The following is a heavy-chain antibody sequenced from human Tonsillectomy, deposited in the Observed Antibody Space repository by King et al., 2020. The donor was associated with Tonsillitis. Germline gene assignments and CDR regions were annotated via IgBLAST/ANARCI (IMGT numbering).Heavy chain of an antibody. J-gene: IGHJ6*02. CDR2: ISSSSSYT. CDR3: ARDLRPEYYGPGRYSPKAHYYYGMDV. V-gene: IGHV3-11*06. Sequence: VQLVESGGGLVKPGGSLRLSCAASGFTFSDYYMSWIRQAPGKGLEWVSYISSSSSYTNYADSVKGRFTISRDNAKNSLYLQMNSLRAEDTAVYYCARDLRPEYYGPGRYSPKAHYYYGMDVWGQGTTVTVSS. CDR1: GFTFSDYY. D-gene: IGHD3-10*01.